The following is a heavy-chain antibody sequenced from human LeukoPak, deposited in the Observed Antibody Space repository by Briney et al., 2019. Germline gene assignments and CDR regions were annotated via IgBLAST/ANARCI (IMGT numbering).Heavy chain of an antibody. CDR3: TRTVNSASDF. CDR1: GFIFGDYW. V-gene: IGHV3-7*03. Sequence: GGSLRLSCVASGFIFGDYWMRWVRQAPGKGPEWVATINQNGGVKYYVDSVKGRFTISRDDAKTSLLLQMNSLRIDDTAMYYCTRTVNSASDFWGQGTLVTVSS. D-gene: IGHD4-23*01. J-gene: IGHJ4*02. CDR2: INQNGGVK.